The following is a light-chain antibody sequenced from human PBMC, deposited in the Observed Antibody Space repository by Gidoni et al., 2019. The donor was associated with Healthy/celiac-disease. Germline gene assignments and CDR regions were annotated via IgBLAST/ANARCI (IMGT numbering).Light chain of an antibody. J-gene: IGKJ3*01. V-gene: IGKV3-20*01. CDR3: QQYGSSGFT. Sequence: EIVLTQSPGTLSLSPGERATLSYRASQSVSSSYLAWYQQKPGQAPRLLIYGASSRATGIPDRFSGRGSGTDFTLTISRLEPEDFAVYYCQQYGSSGFTFGPGTKVDIK. CDR2: GAS. CDR1: QSVSSSY.